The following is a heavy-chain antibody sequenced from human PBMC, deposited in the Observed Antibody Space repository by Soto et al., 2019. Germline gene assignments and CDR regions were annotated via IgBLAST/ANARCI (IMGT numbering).Heavy chain of an antibody. D-gene: IGHD6-19*01. J-gene: IGHJ4*02. V-gene: IGHV4-59*08. Sequence: ASETLSLTCTVSGGSISSYYWSWIRQPPGKGLEWIGYIYYSGSTNYNPSLKSRVTISVDTSKNQFSLKLSSVTAADTAVYYCARHRTEQWLVYYFDYWGQGTLVTVSS. CDR1: GGSISSYY. CDR2: IYYSGST. CDR3: ARHRTEQWLVYYFDY.